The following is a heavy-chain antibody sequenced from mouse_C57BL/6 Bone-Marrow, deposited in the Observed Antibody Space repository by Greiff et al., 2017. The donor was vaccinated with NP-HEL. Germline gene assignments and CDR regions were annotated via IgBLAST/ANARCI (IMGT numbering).Heavy chain of an antibody. CDR3: TGGCAWFAY. J-gene: IGHJ3*01. CDR2: IDPDDGDT. CDR1: GFNIKDYY. V-gene: IGHV14-1*01. Sequence: VQLQQSGAELVRPGASVKLSCTASGFNIKDYYMHWVKQRPEQGLEWIGRIDPDDGDTEYASKFQGKATMTADTSSNTAYLMLSSLASEDTAVYYCTGGCAWFAYWGQGTLVTVSA.